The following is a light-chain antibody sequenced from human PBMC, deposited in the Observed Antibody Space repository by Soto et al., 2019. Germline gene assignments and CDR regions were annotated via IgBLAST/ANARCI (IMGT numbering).Light chain of an antibody. J-gene: IGLJ7*01. CDR1: SSNIGNNY. V-gene: IGLV1-51*01. Sequence: QSVLTQPPSVSATPGQKVTISCSGGSSNIGNNYVSWYQQLPGTAPKLLIYDNNKRPSGIPDRFSGSKSGTSATLGITGLQTGDEADYYCETRDSTLRAAVFGGGTQLTVL. CDR2: DNN. CDR3: ETRDSTLRAAV.